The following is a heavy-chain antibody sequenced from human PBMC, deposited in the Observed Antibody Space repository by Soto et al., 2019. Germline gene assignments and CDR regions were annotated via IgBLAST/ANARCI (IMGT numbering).Heavy chain of an antibody. Sequence: TSETLSLTCTVSGGSVSNGSYYWSWIRQPPGKGLEWIGYVYYSGSTNYNPSLKSRVTISVDTSRNQFSLKLSSVTAADTAVYYCARDSITGMGYYYGMDVWGQGTTVTVSS. D-gene: IGHD1-20*01. CDR1: GGSVSNGSYY. J-gene: IGHJ6*02. V-gene: IGHV4-61*01. CDR3: ARDSITGMGYYYGMDV. CDR2: VYYSGST.